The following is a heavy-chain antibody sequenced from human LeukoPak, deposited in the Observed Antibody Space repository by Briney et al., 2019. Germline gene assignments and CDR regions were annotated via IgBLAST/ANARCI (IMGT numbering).Heavy chain of an antibody. D-gene: IGHD3-16*01. CDR3: ARRYGP. J-gene: IGHJ5*02. V-gene: IGHV4-39*02. CDR1: GGSISSGGHY. CDR2: IYYSGST. Sequence: SETLSLTCIVSGGSISSGGHYWGWIRQPPGKGLEWIGSIYYSGSTYYNPSLNSRVTMFIDMSKNHFSLKMSSVTAADTAVYYCARRYGPWGQGTLVTVSS.